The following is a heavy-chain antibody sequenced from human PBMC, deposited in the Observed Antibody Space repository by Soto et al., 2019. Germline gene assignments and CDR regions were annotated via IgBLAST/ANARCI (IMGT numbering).Heavy chain of an antibody. CDR2: ISGSGGST. J-gene: IGHJ4*02. V-gene: IGHV3-23*01. CDR3: AKTGGSLLHHYFAY. D-gene: IGHD1-26*01. Sequence: GGSLRLSCAASGFTCSRYAMSWVRQAPGKGLEWVSAISGSGGSTYYADSVKGRFTISRDNSKNTLYLQMNSLRAEDTAVYYCAKTGGSLLHHYFAYWGQGTLVTVSS. CDR1: GFTCSRYA.